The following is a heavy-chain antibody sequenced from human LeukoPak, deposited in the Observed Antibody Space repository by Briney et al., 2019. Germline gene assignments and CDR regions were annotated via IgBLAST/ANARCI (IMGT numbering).Heavy chain of an antibody. CDR1: GFTFSSYS. CDR2: ISSSSSTI. V-gene: IGHV3-48*01. J-gene: IGHJ4*02. Sequence: GGPLRLSCAASGFTFSSYSMNWVRQAPGKGLEWVSYISSSSSTIYYADSVKGRFTISRDNAKNSLYLQMNSLRAEDTAVYYCARDLVAEGDYYGSGSYCDYWGQGTLVTVSS. D-gene: IGHD3-10*01. CDR3: ARDLVAEGDYYGSGSYCDY.